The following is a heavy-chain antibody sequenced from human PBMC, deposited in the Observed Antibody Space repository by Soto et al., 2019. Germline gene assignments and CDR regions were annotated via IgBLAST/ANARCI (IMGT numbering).Heavy chain of an antibody. Sequence: GGSLRLSCLASGFSFNSFNMNWIRRAPGRGLEWVASISVSGDNIYYGDSMRGRFTISRDNSKRSVFLDLNSLRVEDTAVYYCARDLGFLKSLFDYWGQGTLVTVSS. D-gene: IGHD7-27*01. J-gene: IGHJ4*02. CDR3: ARDLGFLKSLFDY. V-gene: IGHV3-21*01. CDR1: GFSFNSFN. CDR2: ISVSGDNI.